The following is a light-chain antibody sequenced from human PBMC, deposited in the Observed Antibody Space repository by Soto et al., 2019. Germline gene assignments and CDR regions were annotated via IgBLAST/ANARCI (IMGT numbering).Light chain of an antibody. Sequence: DIRMTQSPSTLSASVGDRVSITCRASQSIHHWLAWYQQKPGRAPKLLIYDASTLQSGVPSRFSGRAFGTEFTLTINSLQPDDFATYYCQHYETYPMTFGQGTRLEI. CDR2: DAS. V-gene: IGKV1-5*01. J-gene: IGKJ5*01. CDR3: QHYETYPMT. CDR1: QSIHHW.